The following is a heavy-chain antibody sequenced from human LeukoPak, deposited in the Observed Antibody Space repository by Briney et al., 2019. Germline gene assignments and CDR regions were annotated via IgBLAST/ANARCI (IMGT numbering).Heavy chain of an antibody. CDR1: GFTFSSYS. CDR2: ISSSSSYI. V-gene: IGHV3-21*01. J-gene: IGHJ5*02. CDR3: ARLYQDGKLNWFDP. D-gene: IGHD1-26*01. Sequence: PGGSLRLSCAASGFTFSSYSMNWVRQAPGKGLEWVSSISSSSSYIYYADSVKGRITISRDNAKNSLYLQMNSLRAEDTAVYYCARLYQDGKLNWFDPWGQGTLVTVSS.